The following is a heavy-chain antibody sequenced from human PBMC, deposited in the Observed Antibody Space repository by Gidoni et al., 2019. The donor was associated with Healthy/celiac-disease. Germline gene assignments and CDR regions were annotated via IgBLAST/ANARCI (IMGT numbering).Heavy chain of an antibody. Sequence: QVQLVESGGGVVQPGRSLRLSWAASGFPFRSYPLHWVRQAPGKGLEWVAVISYDGSNKYYADSVKGRFTISRDNSKNTLYLQMNSLRAEDTAVYYCARGRGYYDSSGYQGGFDYWGQGTLVTVSS. CDR1: GFPFRSYP. CDR3: ARGRGYYDSSGYQGGFDY. V-gene: IGHV3-30-3*01. D-gene: IGHD3-22*01. J-gene: IGHJ4*02. CDR2: ISYDGSNK.